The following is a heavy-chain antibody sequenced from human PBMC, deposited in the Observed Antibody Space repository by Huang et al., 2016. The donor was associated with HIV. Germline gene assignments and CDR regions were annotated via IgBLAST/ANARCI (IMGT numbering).Heavy chain of an antibody. CDR1: GYDFGSYG. D-gene: IGHD3-22*01. Sequence: QVQLVQSGGEVKQPGASVRVSCKASGYDFGSYGMSWVRQAPGQGLEWRGWDGRYSLDTMTAQKFQGRVTMTTDRSATTTYMELRSLRYDDTAVYYCARDTYYTDIWKRNDASFLWGQGTMITVYS. CDR3: ARDTYYTDIWKRNDASFL. V-gene: IGHV1-18*01. CDR2: DGRYSLDT. J-gene: IGHJ3*01.